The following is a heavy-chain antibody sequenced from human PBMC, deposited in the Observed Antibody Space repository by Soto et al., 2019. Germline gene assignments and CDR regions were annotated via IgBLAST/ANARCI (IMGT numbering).Heavy chain of an antibody. Sequence: QVQLQESGPGLVKPSQTLSLTCTVSGGSISSGGYYWSWIRQHPGKGLEWIGYIYYSGSTYYNPSHRGRVTISVDPSRDQCSLKLSSVTAADTAVYYCARDFTDSSGPTLGMGVWGQGTTVTVSS. CDR1: GGSISSGGYY. V-gene: IGHV4-31*03. CDR2: IYYSGST. J-gene: IGHJ6*02. CDR3: ARDFTDSSGPTLGMGV. D-gene: IGHD6-19*01.